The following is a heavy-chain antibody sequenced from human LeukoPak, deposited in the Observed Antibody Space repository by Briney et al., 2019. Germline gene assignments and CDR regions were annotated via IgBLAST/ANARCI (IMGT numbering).Heavy chain of an antibody. D-gene: IGHD4-17*01. CDR2: VEHDGSRT. Sequence: PGGSLRLSCAASGFTFTSYWMHWVRQPPGKGLVWVSRVEHDGSRTAYADSVTGRFTISRDNARNMVYLQMNSLRAEDTAVYYCATDLGWCQGTLVTVSS. J-gene: IGHJ4*02. CDR1: GFTFTSYW. V-gene: IGHV3-74*01. CDR3: ATDLG.